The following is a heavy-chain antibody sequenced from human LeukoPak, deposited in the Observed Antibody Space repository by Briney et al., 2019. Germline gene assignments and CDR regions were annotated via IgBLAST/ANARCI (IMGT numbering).Heavy chain of an antibody. CDR2: ISSSSSTI. J-gene: IGHJ1*01. CDR1: GFTFSTYS. Sequence: GESLRLSCAVSGFTFSTYSMNWVRQAPGKGLEWVSYISSSSSTIYYADSAKGRFTISRDNAKTSLYLKMNSLRDEDTAVYYCSKDSDYYHSSGYYYAYFQHWGQGTLVTVSS. CDR3: SKDSDYYHSSGYYYAYFQH. V-gene: IGHV3-48*02. D-gene: IGHD3-22*01.